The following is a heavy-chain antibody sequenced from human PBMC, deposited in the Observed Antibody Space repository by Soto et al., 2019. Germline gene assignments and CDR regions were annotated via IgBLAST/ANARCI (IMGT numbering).Heavy chain of an antibody. Sequence: PGGSLRLSCTASRSALFSFDMAWVRQAPGKGLEWVSTISGSGDRKYYADSVRGRFTISRDNSKNTLFLQMNSLRADDTAIYYCARRPDAFDMWGQGTLVTVSS. J-gene: IGHJ3*02. CDR1: RSALFSFD. V-gene: IGHV3-23*01. CDR3: ARRPDAFDM. CDR2: ISGSGDRK.